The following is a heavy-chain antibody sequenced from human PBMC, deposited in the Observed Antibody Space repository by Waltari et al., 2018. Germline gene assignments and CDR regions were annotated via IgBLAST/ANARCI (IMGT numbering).Heavy chain of an antibody. D-gene: IGHD1-26*01. CDR1: GGTFSSYA. CDR3: ARDRWAPLDY. J-gene: IGHJ4*02. V-gene: IGHV1-69*05. Sequence: QVQLVQSGAEVKKPGSSVKVSCKASGGTFSSYAISWVRQAPGQGLEWMGGIIPIFGTANYAQKFQGRVTMTRDTSISTAYMELSRLRSDDTAVYYCARDRWAPLDYWGQGTLVTVSS. CDR2: IIPIFGTA.